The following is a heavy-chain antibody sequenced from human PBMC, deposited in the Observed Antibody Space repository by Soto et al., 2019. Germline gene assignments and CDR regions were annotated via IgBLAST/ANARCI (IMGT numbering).Heavy chain of an antibody. CDR1: GGTISSYY. CDR2: IYYSGST. Sequence: SETLSLTCTVPGGTISSYYWSWIRQPPGKGLAWIGYIYYSGSTNYNPSLKSRVTISVDTSKNQFSLKLSSVTAADTAVYYCASDSSSSRGRQHAFDYWGQGTLVTVSS. V-gene: IGHV4-59*01. J-gene: IGHJ4*02. CDR3: ASDSSSSRGRQHAFDY. D-gene: IGHD6-6*01.